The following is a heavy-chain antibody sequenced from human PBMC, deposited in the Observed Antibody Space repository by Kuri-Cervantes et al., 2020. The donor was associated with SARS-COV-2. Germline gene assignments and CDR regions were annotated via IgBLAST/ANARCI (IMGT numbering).Heavy chain of an antibody. CDR1: GFTFSSYS. CDR3: SVAVGY. Sequence: GGSLRLSCAASGFTFSSYSMNWVRQAPGKGLVWVSRINSDGSSTSYADSVKGRFTISRDSAKNTLYLQMNSLRAEDTAVYYCSVAVGYWGQGTLVTVSS. V-gene: IGHV3-74*01. D-gene: IGHD1-26*01. J-gene: IGHJ4*02. CDR2: INSDGSST.